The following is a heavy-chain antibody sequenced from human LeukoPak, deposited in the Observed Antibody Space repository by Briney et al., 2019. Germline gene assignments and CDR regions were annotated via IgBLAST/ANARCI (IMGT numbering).Heavy chain of an antibody. D-gene: IGHD5-18*01. CDR1: GGSISSSSYY. J-gene: IGHJ4*02. V-gene: IGHV4-39*01. CDR2: IYYSGST. Sequence: SETLSLTCTVSGGSISSSSYYWGWLRQPPGKGLEWIGSIYYSGSTYYNPSLKSRVTISVDTSKNQFSLKLSFVTAADTAVYYCARHRWDTAMVDYWGQGTLVTVSS. CDR3: ARHRWDTAMVDY.